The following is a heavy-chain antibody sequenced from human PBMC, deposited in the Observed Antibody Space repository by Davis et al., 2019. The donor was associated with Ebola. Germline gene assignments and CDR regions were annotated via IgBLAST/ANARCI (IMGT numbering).Heavy chain of an antibody. CDR2: ISSSGSYI. J-gene: IGHJ3*01. Sequence: GESLKIFCAASGFTFSSYTMNWVRQAPGKGLEWVSSISSSGSYIYYADSVKGRFTISRDNAENSLYLQMNSLRAEDTAVYYCAEGHSSAFDLWGQGTMVIVSS. CDR1: GFTFSSYT. CDR3: AEGHSSAFDL. V-gene: IGHV3-21*01.